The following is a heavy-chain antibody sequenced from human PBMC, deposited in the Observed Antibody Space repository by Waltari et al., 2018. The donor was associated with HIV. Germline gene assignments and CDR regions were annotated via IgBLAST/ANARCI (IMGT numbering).Heavy chain of an antibody. Sequence: EVQLVESGGGLVKPGGSLRLSCAASGFPFHNAWMCWVGQAPGKGLEWVGRSKNIADGGTTECGAPVKGRFTISRDDSQNTVFLQMNSLKTEDTAVYFCVTGLLYKRYWGQGTLVTVSS. CDR2: SKNIADGGTT. J-gene: IGHJ4*02. D-gene: IGHD1-1*01. CDR3: VTGLLYKRY. V-gene: IGHV3-15*01. CDR1: GFPFHNAW.